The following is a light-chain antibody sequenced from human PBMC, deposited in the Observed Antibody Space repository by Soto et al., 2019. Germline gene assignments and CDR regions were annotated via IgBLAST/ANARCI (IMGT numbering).Light chain of an antibody. CDR3: SSYTSGSTLYV. CDR2: ASS. V-gene: IGLV2-14*01. J-gene: IGLJ1*01. CDR1: SSDVGSYNY. Sequence: QSVLTQPASVSWSPGQSITISCTGTSSDVGSYNYVSWYQHHPGRASRLIIYASSNRPSGVSHRFSGSRSGNTASLTISGLQAEDEADYYCSSYTSGSTLYVFGTGTKGTVL.